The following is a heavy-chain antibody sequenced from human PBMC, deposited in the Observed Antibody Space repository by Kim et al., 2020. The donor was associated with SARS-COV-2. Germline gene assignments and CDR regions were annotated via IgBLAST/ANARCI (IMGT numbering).Heavy chain of an antibody. CDR2: IKQDGSQK. CDR3: TSGYSTSFY. V-gene: IGHV3-7*01. CDR1: GFSFSSYY. Sequence: GGSLRLSCAVSGFSFSSYYMNWVRQAPGKGLEWVANIKQDGSQKYYVDSVKGRFTISRDNAKNSLYLQMNSLRADDTAVYYCTSGYSTSFYWGQGTLVTVST. J-gene: IGHJ4*02. D-gene: IGHD6-13*01.